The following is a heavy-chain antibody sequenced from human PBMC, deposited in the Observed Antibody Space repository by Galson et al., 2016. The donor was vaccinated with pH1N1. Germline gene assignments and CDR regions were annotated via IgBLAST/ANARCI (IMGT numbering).Heavy chain of an antibody. CDR1: VGSITSDY. D-gene: IGHD2/OR15-2a*01. J-gene: IGHJ6*02. V-gene: IGHV4-59*12. CDR2: VYHNGAIT. CDR3: ARHRWDSTYRHHSFGMDV. Sequence: ETLSLTCTVSVGSITSDYWNWIRQSPGNGLEWIGYVYHNGAITRYNPSLKSRVTISLATSRGQFALRLNPMTAADTAVYYCARHRWDSTYRHHSFGMDVWGRGTTVTVSS.